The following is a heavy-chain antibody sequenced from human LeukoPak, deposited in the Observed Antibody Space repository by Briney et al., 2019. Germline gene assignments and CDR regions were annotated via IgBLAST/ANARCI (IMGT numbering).Heavy chain of an antibody. CDR3: AKDGALSAAAYYFDY. J-gene: IGHJ4*02. V-gene: IGHV3-30*18. CDR2: VADDGRDK. CDR1: GFTFSNYG. D-gene: IGHD4/OR15-4a*01. Sequence: GGSLRLSCAASGFTFSNYGMHWVRQAPGKGLEWVAVVADDGRDKHHADSVKGRFTISRDNSKNMLLLQMNSLRPEDTAVYYCAKDGALSAAAYYFDYWGQGTLATVSS.